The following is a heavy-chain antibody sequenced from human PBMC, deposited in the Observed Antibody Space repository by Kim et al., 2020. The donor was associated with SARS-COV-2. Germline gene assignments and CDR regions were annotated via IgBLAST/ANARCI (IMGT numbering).Heavy chain of an antibody. CDR1: GGSFSGYY. V-gene: IGHV4-34*01. D-gene: IGHD3-10*01. Sequence: SETLSLTCAVYGGSFSGYYWSWIRQPPGKGLEWIGEINHSGSTNYNPSLKSRVTISVDTSKNQFSLKLSSVTAADTAVYYCARYYYGSGSYYRTNLRHAFDIWGQGTMVTVSS. CDR2: INHSGST. CDR3: ARYYYGSGSYYRTNLRHAFDI. J-gene: IGHJ3*02.